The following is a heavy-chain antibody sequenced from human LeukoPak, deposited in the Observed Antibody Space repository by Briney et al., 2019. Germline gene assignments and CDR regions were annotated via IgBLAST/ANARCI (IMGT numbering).Heavy chain of an antibody. Sequence: GGSLRLSCAASGFTFSGIAMSWVCRTPGEGLEWVSGISGSGDNTLYADAVKGRFTISRDNSKNTLYLEMNSLRAEDTAIYYCAKMKGHPLPKYYMDVWGQGTTVTVSS. V-gene: IGHV3-23*01. D-gene: IGHD1-26*01. CDR3: AKMKGHPLPKYYMDV. CDR2: ISGSGDNT. CDR1: GFTFSGIA. J-gene: IGHJ6*01.